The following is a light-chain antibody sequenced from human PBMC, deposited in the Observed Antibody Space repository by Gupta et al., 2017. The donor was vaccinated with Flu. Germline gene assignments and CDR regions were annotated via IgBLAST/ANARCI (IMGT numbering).Light chain of an antibody. CDR3: QSDESSNQGV. CDR2: EDN. J-gene: IGLJ3*02. V-gene: IGLV6-57*01. Sequence: VTIACTRSGGGIDRNDVQWYQQRPGRSPTTVVYEDNKRHAGVPGRCYGSIDSSSNAASLTIAGRKKEDEADYYWQSDESSNQGVFGGGTKLTVL. CDR1: GGGIDRND.